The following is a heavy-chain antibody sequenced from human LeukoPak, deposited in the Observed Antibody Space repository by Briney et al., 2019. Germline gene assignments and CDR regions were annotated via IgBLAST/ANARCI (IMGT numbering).Heavy chain of an antibody. CDR1: GFTFSSYW. Sequence: PGGSLRLSCAASGFTFSSYWMSWVRQAPGKGMEWVANIKQDGSEKYYVDSVKGRFTISRDNAKNSLYLQMNSLRAEDTAVYYCARDRWFGELSHEYYFDYWGQGTLVTVSS. D-gene: IGHD3-10*01. J-gene: IGHJ4*02. CDR2: IKQDGSEK. V-gene: IGHV3-7*01. CDR3: ARDRWFGELSHEYYFDY.